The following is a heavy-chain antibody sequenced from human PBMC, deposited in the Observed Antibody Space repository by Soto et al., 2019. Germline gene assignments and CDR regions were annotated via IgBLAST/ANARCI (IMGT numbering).Heavy chain of an antibody. D-gene: IGHD2-2*01. CDR1: GYTFTSYA. CDR2: INAGNGNT. CDR3: ARVYCSSTSCYDYYYYGMDV. V-gene: IGHV1-3*01. J-gene: IGHJ6*02. Sequence: GASVKVSCKASGYTFTSYAMHWVRQAPGQRLEWMGWINAGNGNTKYSQKFQGRVTITRDTSASTAYMELSSLRSEDTAVYYCARVYCSSTSCYDYYYYGMDVWGQGTTVTVS.